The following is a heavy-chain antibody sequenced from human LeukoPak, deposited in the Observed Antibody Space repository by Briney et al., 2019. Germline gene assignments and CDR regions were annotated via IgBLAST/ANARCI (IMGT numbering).Heavy chain of an antibody. CDR2: ISAYNGNT. Sequence: ASVTVSCTASGYTFTSYGISWVRQAPGQGLEWMGWISAYNGNTNYAQKLQGRVTMTTDTSTSTAYMELRSLRSDDTAVYYCARVYLGVTAIDYWGQGTLVTVSS. V-gene: IGHV1-18*01. J-gene: IGHJ4*02. CDR3: ARVYLGVTAIDY. CDR1: GYTFTSYG. D-gene: IGHD3-16*01.